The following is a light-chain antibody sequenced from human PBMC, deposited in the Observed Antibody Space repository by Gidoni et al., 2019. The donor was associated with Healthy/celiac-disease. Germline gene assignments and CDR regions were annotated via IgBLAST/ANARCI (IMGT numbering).Light chain of an antibody. Sequence: QSVLTHPPSVSVAPGQTFTLSCTGSSSNIVAGYDLHWYQPLPGTAPKLLIYGNSHRPYGVPDRFAGSKSGTSASLAITGLQAEDEADDYCQSYDRRLSGPRVFGTGTKVTVL. V-gene: IGLV1-40*01. CDR1: SSNIVAGYD. CDR2: GNS. J-gene: IGLJ1*01. CDR3: QSYDRRLSGPRV.